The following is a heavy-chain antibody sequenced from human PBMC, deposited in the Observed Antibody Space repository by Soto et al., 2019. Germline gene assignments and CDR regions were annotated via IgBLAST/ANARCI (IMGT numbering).Heavy chain of an antibody. D-gene: IGHD3-10*01. J-gene: IGHJ4*02. CDR2: INSGGGTT. Sequence: GGPLRLSCAASGFTFSNYWMHWFRQDPGKGLVWVSRINSGGGTTTYADSVKGRFTISRDNAKNTLYLQMNGLRAEDTAVYYCARWFTYGNFDYFDYWGQGTQVTVSS. CDR1: GFTFSNYW. CDR3: ARWFTYGNFDYFDY. V-gene: IGHV3-74*01.